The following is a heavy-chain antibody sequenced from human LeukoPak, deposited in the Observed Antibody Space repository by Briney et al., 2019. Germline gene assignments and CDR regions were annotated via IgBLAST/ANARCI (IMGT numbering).Heavy chain of an antibody. Sequence: SETLSLTSAVSGGSISSSNWLTWVRQPPAKGLEWIGEISHSGSTNYNPSLKSRVTISVDTSKNQFSLKLSSVTAADTAVYYCARANYDFWSGYCNFDYWGQGTLVTVSS. V-gene: IGHV4-4*02. CDR1: GGSISSSNW. CDR3: ARANYDFWSGYCNFDY. J-gene: IGHJ4*02. CDR2: ISHSGST. D-gene: IGHD3-3*01.